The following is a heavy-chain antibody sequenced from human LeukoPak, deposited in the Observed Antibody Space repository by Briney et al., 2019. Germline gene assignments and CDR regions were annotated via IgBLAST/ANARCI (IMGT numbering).Heavy chain of an antibody. D-gene: IGHD3-22*01. J-gene: IGHJ4*02. Sequence: ASVKVSCKVSGYTLTELSMHWVRQAPGKGLEWMGGFDPEDGETIYAQKFQGRVTMTEDTSTDTAYMELSSLRSEDTAVYYCATQRGDYDSSGYYYMRFDYWGQGTLVTVSS. CDR3: ATQRGDYDSSGYYYMRFDY. CDR1: GYTLTELS. V-gene: IGHV1-24*01. CDR2: FDPEDGET.